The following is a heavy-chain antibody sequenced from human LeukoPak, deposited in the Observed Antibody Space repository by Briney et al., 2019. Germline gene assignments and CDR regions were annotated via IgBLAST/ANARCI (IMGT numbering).Heavy chain of an antibody. CDR3: ARRRDYGSGSYGAFDI. D-gene: IGHD3-10*01. V-gene: IGHV3-30-3*01. CDR1: GFTFSGYA. J-gene: IGHJ3*02. Sequence: GGSLRLSCAASGFTFSGYAMHWVRQAPGKGLEWVAVISYDGSNKYYADSVRGRFTISRDNSKNTLYLQMNSLRAEDTAVYHCARRRDYGSGSYGAFDIWGQGTMVTVSS. CDR2: ISYDGSNK.